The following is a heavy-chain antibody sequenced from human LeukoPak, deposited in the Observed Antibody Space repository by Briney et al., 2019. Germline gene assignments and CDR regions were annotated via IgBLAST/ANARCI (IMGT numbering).Heavy chain of an antibody. CDR2: INHSGST. Sequence: SETLSLTCADYGGSFRGYYWSWIRQPPGKGLEWIGEINHSGSTNYNPSLKSRVTISVDTSKNQFSLKLSSVTAADTAVYYCARGSSGWYYFDYWGQGTLVTVSS. V-gene: IGHV4-34*01. J-gene: IGHJ4*02. D-gene: IGHD6-19*01. CDR3: ARGSSGWYYFDY. CDR1: GGSFRGYY.